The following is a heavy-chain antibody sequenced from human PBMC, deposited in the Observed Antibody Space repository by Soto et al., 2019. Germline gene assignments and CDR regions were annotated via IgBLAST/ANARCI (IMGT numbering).Heavy chain of an antibody. CDR2: IYYSGST. J-gene: IGHJ4*02. CDR3: ARHPLRSGDYDLVDY. Sequence: QVQLQESGPGLVKPSETLSLTCTVSGGSISSYYWSWIRQPPGKGLEWIGYIYYSGSTNYNPSLKSRVTISVDTSKNQFSLKLSSVTAADTAVYYCARHPLRSGDYDLVDYWGQGTLVTVSS. V-gene: IGHV4-59*08. D-gene: IGHD4-17*01. CDR1: GGSISSYY.